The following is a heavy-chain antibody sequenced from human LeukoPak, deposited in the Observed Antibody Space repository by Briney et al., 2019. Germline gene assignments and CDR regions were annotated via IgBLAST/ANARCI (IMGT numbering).Heavy chain of an antibody. D-gene: IGHD7-27*01. CDR2: ISGGAGLI. J-gene: IGHJ4*02. CDR1: GFTFSSYA. CDR3: AKATGDGGTFHY. V-gene: IGHV3-23*01. Sequence: GGSLRLSCAASGFTFSSYAMSWVRQAPGKGLEWVSAISGGAGLIYYADSVKGRFIISRDNSKNTLSLQMNSLRAEDTAVYYCAKATGDGGTFHYWGQGTLVTVSS.